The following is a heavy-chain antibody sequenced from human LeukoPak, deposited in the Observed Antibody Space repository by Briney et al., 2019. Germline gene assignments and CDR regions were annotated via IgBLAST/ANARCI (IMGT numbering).Heavy chain of an antibody. V-gene: IGHV4-30-4*08. Sequence: KTSETLSLTCTVSGGSISSGDYYWSWIRRPPGKGLEWIGYIYYSGSTYYNPSLKSRVTISVDTSKNQFSLKLSSVTAADTAVYYCARDPIGVVVPAATPGFYDYWGQGTLVTVSS. D-gene: IGHD2-2*01. CDR1: GGSISSGDYY. CDR3: ARDPIGVVVPAATPGFYDY. J-gene: IGHJ4*02. CDR2: IYYSGST.